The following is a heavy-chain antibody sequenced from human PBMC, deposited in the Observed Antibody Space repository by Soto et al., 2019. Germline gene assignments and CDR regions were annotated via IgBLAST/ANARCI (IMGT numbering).Heavy chain of an antibody. CDR1: GYSFTSYW. J-gene: IGHJ1*01. CDR2: IYPGDSDT. Sequence: GESLKISCKGSGYSFTSYWIGWVRQMPGKGLEWVGIIYPGDSDTRYSPSFQGQVTISADKSISTAYLQWSSLKASDTAMYYCARGAYCSSTSCYVYFQHWGQGTLVTVSS. D-gene: IGHD2-2*01. CDR3: ARGAYCSSTSCYVYFQH. V-gene: IGHV5-51*01.